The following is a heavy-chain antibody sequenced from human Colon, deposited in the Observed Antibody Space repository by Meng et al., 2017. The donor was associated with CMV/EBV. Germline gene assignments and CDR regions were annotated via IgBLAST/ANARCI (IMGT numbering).Heavy chain of an antibody. CDR3: ARTVDNFWSSYYPRYGMDV. D-gene: IGHD3-3*01. CDR2: VYHTGSA. Sequence: SETLSLTRFVSGGSINSYYWSWIRQSPGKGLEWIGYVYHTGSATYNPSLESRVTISLHPSKTQFSLNVRSVTPADTAVYYCARTVDNFWSSYYPRYGMDVWGQGTTVTVSS. J-gene: IGHJ6*02. V-gene: IGHV4-59*01. CDR1: GGSINSYY.